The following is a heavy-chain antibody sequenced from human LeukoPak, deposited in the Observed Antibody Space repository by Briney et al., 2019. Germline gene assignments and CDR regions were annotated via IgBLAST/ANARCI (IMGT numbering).Heavy chain of an antibody. Sequence: SETLSLTCAVSGGSISSGGYSWSWIRQPPGKGLEWIGYIYHSGSTYYNPSLKSRVTISVDRSKNQFSLKLSSVTAADTAVYYCARRVVVGQQLFSFDYWGQGTLVTVSS. J-gene: IGHJ4*02. V-gene: IGHV4-30-2*01. CDR1: GGSISSGGYS. CDR2: IYHSGST. CDR3: ARRVVVGQQLFSFDY. D-gene: IGHD6-13*01.